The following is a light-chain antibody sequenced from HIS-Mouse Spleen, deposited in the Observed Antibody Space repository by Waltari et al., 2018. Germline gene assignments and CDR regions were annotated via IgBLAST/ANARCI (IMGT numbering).Light chain of an antibody. CDR2: EGS. CDR3: CSYAGSSTFVV. J-gene: IGLJ2*01. V-gene: IGLV2-23*03. Sequence: QSALTQPASVSGSPGQSITISCTGTSSHVGSYNLLCWYQQHPGKAPKLMIYEGSKRPSGVSNRFSGSKSGNTASLTISGLQAEDEADYYCCSYAGSSTFVVFGGGTKLTVL. CDR1: SSHVGSYNL.